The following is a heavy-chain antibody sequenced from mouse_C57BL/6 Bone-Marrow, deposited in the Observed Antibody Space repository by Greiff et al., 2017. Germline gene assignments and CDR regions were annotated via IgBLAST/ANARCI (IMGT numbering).Heavy chain of an antibody. J-gene: IGHJ4*01. V-gene: IGHV14-2*01. CDR1: GFNIKDYY. Sequence: VQLKQSGAELVKPGASVKLSCTASGFNIKDYYMHWVKQRTEQGLEWIGRIDPEDGETKYALKFQGKATITADTSSNTAYLQLSSLTSEDTAVYYCARGSVYGSGLDAMDYWGQGTSVTVSS. CDR2: IDPEDGET. CDR3: ARGSVYGSGLDAMDY. D-gene: IGHD1-1*01.